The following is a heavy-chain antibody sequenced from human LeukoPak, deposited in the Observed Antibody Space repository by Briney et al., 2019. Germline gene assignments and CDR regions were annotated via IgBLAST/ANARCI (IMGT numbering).Heavy chain of an antibody. V-gene: IGHV1-18*01. J-gene: IGHJ4*02. Sequence: EASVKVSCKASGYTFTSYGISWVRQAPGQGLEWMGWISAYNGNTNYAQKLQGRVTMTTDTSTSTAYMELRSLRSDDTAVYYCATVPILTGYFDYWGQGTLVTVSS. D-gene: IGHD3-9*01. CDR1: GYTFTSYG. CDR3: ATVPILTGYFDY. CDR2: ISAYNGNT.